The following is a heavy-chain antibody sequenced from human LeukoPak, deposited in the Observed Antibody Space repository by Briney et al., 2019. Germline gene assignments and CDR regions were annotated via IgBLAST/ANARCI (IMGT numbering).Heavy chain of an antibody. D-gene: IGHD3-3*01. CDR2: ISSDGSNK. Sequence: PGRSLRLSCAASGFTFSSYGMYWVRQAPGKGLEWLAVISSDGSNKYYADSVKGRFTISRDNSKNTWDLQMNSLRTEDTAVYYCAKGHYDFWSGHFDFWGQGTLVTVSS. V-gene: IGHV3-30*18. J-gene: IGHJ4*02. CDR3: AKGHYDFWSGHFDF. CDR1: GFTFSSYG.